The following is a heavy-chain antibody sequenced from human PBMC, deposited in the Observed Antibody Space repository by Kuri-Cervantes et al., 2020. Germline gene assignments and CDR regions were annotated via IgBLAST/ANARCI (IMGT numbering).Heavy chain of an antibody. D-gene: IGHD2-15*01. CDR1: GGSISSGGYS. Sequence: SETLSLTCGVSGGSISSGGYSWNWSRQPPGKGLEWIGNIYHSGSTYYNPSLKSRVTISVDRSKNQFSLKLSSVTAADTAVYYCARVGGVAAMAFDIWGQGTMVTVSS. J-gene: IGHJ3*02. CDR3: ARVGGVAAMAFDI. CDR2: IYHSGST. V-gene: IGHV4-30-2*01.